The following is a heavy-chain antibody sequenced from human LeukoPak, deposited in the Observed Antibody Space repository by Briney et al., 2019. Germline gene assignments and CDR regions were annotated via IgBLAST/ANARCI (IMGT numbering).Heavy chain of an antibody. V-gene: IGHV3-7*01. Sequence: GGSLRLSCAASGFTFSSYWMSWVCQAPGKGLEWVANIKQDGSEKYYVDSVKGRFTISRDNAKNSLYLQMNSLRAEDTAVYYCARIDIAVVPSTNFDSWGQGTLVTVSS. CDR2: IKQDGSEK. CDR1: GFTFSSYW. J-gene: IGHJ4*02. D-gene: IGHD2-15*01. CDR3: ARIDIAVVPSTNFDS.